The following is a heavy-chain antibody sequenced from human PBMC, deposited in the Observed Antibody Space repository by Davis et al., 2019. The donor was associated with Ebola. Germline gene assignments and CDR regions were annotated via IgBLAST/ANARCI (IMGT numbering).Heavy chain of an antibody. CDR2: INAGNGNT. D-gene: IGHD6-6*01. Sequence: ASVKVSCKASGYTFTSYAMHWVRQAPGQRLEWMGWINAGNGNTKYSQKFQGRVTMTRNTSISTAYMELSSLRSEDTAVYYCARGIAARPRRVCGMDVWGQGTTVTVSS. CDR3: ARGIAARPRRVCGMDV. V-gene: IGHV1-3*01. J-gene: IGHJ6*02. CDR1: GYTFTSYA.